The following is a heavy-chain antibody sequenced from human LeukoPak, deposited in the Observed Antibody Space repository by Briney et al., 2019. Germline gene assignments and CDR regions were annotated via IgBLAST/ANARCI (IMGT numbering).Heavy chain of an antibody. D-gene: IGHD1-26*01. Sequence: PGDSLRLSCTVSGFTVRSNSMSWVRQAPGKGLEWVSFIYSDNTHYSYSVKGRFTISGDNAKKTQYLQMNSLRAEDTAVYYCGRSGRGGAFDIGGQGTMVTVS. V-gene: IGHV3-53*01. CDR2: IYSDNT. J-gene: IGHJ3*02. CDR3: GRSGRGGAFDI. CDR1: GFTVRSNS.